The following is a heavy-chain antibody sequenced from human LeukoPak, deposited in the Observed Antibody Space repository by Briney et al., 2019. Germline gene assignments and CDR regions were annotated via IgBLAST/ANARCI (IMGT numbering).Heavy chain of an antibody. CDR2: INPKNAGT. CDR1: GYTFTGYY. D-gene: IGHD6-13*01. CDR3: ARTLYIAAVPGGFDY. J-gene: IGHJ4*02. Sequence: ASVKVSCKASGYTFTGYYMHWVRQAPGQGLEWMGWINPKNAGTNFAQRFQGRVTMTRDTSISTVYMELSRLRSDDTALYYCARTLYIAAVPGGFDYWGQGTLITVSS. V-gene: IGHV1-2*02.